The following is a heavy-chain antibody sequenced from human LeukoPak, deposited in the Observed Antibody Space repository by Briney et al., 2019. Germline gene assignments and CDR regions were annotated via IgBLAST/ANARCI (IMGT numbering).Heavy chain of an antibody. J-gene: IGHJ3*02. CDR1: GGSISSGGYY. D-gene: IGHD3-22*01. CDR3: ARGIDYYDSSGYYYGLVAFDI. V-gene: IGHV4-31*03. Sequence: SETLSLTCTVSGGSISSGGYYWSWIRQHPGKGLEWIGYIYYSGSTYYNPPLKSRVTISVDTSKNQFSLKLSSVTAADTAVYYCARGIDYYDSSGYYYGLVAFDIWGQGTMVTVSS. CDR2: IYYSGST.